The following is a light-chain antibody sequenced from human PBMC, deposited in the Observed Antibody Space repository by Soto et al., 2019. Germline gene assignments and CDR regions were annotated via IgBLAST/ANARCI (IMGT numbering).Light chain of an antibody. V-gene: IGLV2-14*01. Sequence: QSVRTRPASGSGAAGEGSSITCTGTSSDVGGYNYVSWYQQHPGKAPKLMIYDVSNRPSGVSNRFSGSKSGNTASLSISGLQAVDEADYYCSSYTSSSSPPVFGTGPKV. CDR2: DVS. CDR3: SSYTSSSSPPV. J-gene: IGLJ1*01. CDR1: SSDVGGYNY.